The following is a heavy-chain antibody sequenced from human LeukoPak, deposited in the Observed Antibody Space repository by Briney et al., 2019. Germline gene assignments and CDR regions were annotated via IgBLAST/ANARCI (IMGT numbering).Heavy chain of an antibody. Sequence: GASVKVSCKASGYTFTDYYMHWVPHAPGQALEGMGRINPNSGGTNYAQKFQGRVTMTRDTSISTAYMELSRLRSDDTAVYYCARGYDGFGELLDYYYYYMDVWGKGTTVTISS. V-gene: IGHV1-2*02. D-gene: IGHD3-10*01. CDR2: INPNSGGT. CDR3: ARGYDGFGELLDYYYYYMDV. J-gene: IGHJ6*03. CDR1: GYTFTDYY.